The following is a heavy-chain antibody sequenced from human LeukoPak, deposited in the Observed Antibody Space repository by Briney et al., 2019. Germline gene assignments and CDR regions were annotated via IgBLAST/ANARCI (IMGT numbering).Heavy chain of an antibody. CDR1: GFTFSSYA. CDR2: ISYDGSNK. CDR3: ARSAYSKAFRVGAMDV. V-gene: IGHV3-30-3*01. D-gene: IGHD6-13*01. J-gene: IGHJ6*02. Sequence: PGGSLRLSCAASGFTFSSYAMHWVRQAPGKGLEWVAVISYDGSNKYYADSVKGRFTISRDNSKNTLYLQMNSLRAEDTAVYYCARSAYSKAFRVGAMDVWGQGTTVTVSS.